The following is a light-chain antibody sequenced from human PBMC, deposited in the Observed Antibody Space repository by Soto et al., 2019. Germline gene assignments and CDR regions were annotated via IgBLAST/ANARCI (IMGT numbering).Light chain of an antibody. CDR1: QSLLHSSGNNY. V-gene: IGKV2-28*01. CDR3: MQGQQPPIT. Sequence: DIVMTQSPLSLPVTPGEPASMSCRSSQSLLHSSGNNYLDWYVQKPGQSPQLLIYWGSSRASGVPDRFSGSGSGTDFTLKISRVEAEDVGIYYCMQGQQPPITF. CDR2: WGS. J-gene: IGKJ5*01.